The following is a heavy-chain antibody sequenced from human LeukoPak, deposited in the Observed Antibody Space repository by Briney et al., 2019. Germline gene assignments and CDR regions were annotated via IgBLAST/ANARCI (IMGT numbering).Heavy chain of an antibody. V-gene: IGHV4-38-2*02. J-gene: IGHJ5*02. D-gene: IGHD1-26*01. CDR1: GYSISSGYY. CDR3: ARISSGSLTA. Sequence: SETLSLTCTVSGYSISSGYYWGWIRQPPGKGLEWIGSIYHSGSTYYNPSLKSRVTISVDTPKNQFSLQLSSVTAADTAVYYCARISSGSLTAWGQGTLVTVSS. CDR2: IYHSGST.